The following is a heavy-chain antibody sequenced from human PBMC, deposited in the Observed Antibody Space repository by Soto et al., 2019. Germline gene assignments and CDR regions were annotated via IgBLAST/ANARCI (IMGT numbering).Heavy chain of an antibody. D-gene: IGHD6-13*01. Sequence: QITLKESGPTLVKPTQTLTLTCTFSGFSLSTSGVGVGWIRQPPGKALEWLALIYWDDDKRYSPSLKSRLTITKDTSKNPVVLTMTNMDPVDTATYYCAHSMFIAAAGTGGWFDPWGQGTLVTVSS. V-gene: IGHV2-5*02. CDR3: AHSMFIAAAGTGGWFDP. CDR1: GFSLSTSGVG. J-gene: IGHJ5*02. CDR2: IYWDDDK.